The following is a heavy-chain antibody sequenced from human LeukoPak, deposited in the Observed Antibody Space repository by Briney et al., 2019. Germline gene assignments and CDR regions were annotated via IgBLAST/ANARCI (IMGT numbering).Heavy chain of an antibody. J-gene: IGHJ5*02. D-gene: IGHD3-10*01. CDR3: ARDLQRYYGDEWFAP. V-gene: IGHV3-21*01. CDR1: GFAFNRYT. CDR2: ITISSTFI. Sequence: GGSLRLSCAASGFAFNRYTMTWFRQAPGRGLEWVSSITISSTFIYYADSVKGRFTISRDNTNNSLYLQMNSLRAEDTATYYCARDLQRYYGDEWFAPWGQGTRVTVSS.